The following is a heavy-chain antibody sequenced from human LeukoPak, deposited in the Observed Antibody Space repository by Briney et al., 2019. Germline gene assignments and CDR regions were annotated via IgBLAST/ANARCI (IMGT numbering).Heavy chain of an antibody. CDR2: IKQDGSEK. V-gene: IGHV3-7*01. CDR1: GFTFSSYW. J-gene: IGHJ5*02. CDR3: ARERTMVQGANNWFDP. Sequence: GGSLRLSCVASGFTFSSYWMSWVRQAPGKGLEWVANIKQDGSEKYYVGSVEGPFTISRDNAKNTLYLQMNSLRAEDTAVYYCARERTMVQGANNWFDPWGQGTLVTVSS. D-gene: IGHD3-10*01.